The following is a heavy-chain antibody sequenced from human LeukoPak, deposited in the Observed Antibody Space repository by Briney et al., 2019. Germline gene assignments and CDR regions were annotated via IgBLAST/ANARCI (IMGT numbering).Heavy chain of an antibody. J-gene: IGHJ4*02. D-gene: IGHD6-19*01. CDR3: ARAISGWHTFDY. CDR2: GDYSGGA. CDR1: GDSFSSVTDY. V-gene: IGHV4-39*07. Sequence: SETLSLTCTVSGDSFSSVTDYWAWIRQPPGKGLEWIASGDYSGGAYYNPSLESRVAISADMSKNQFSLKLSSVTTADTAVYYCARAISGWHTFDYWGQGTLVTVSS.